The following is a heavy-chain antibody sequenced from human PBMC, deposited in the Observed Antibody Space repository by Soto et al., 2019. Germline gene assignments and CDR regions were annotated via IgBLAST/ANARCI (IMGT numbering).Heavy chain of an antibody. V-gene: IGHV3-23*01. CDR1: GFTFSSYA. J-gene: IGHJ4*02. CDR3: AKGWAPVGGYYFDY. CDR2: ISGSGGST. Sequence: PGESLKISCAASGFTFSSYAMSWVRQAPGKGLEWVSAISGSGGSTYYADSVKGRFTISRDNSKNTLYLQMNSLRAEDTAVYYCAKGWAPVGGYYFDYWGQGTLVTVSS. D-gene: IGHD3-16*01.